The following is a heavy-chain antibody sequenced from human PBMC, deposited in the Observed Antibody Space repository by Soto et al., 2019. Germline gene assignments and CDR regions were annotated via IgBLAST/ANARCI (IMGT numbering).Heavy chain of an antibody. V-gene: IGHV3-23*01. CDR2: LSDSGSST. J-gene: IGHJ4*02. CDR3: AKVSSSWYSGFFDL. D-gene: IGHD6-13*01. CDR1: GFTFNSHA. Sequence: GSLRLSCTASGFTFNSHAMTWVRQAPGKGLEWVSGLSDSGSSTYYADSVKGRFTISRDNFMNTVYLQMNTLRVEDTAVYYCAKVSSSWYSGFFDLWGQGTLVTVSS.